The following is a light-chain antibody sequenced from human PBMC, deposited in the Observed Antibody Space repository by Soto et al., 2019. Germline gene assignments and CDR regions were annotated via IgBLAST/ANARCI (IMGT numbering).Light chain of an antibody. CDR1: HSLVYMDGNTY. CDR3: MQGTHWPLT. J-gene: IGKJ5*01. CDR2: KVS. V-gene: IGKV2-30*01. Sequence: DVFITQSPLSLPVTLGQAASISCRSSHSLVYMDGNTYLNWLQQRPGQSPRRLIYKVSTRDSGVPDRFSGSGSGTDFTLKISRVEAEDVGIYYCMQGTHWPLTFGQGTRLEIK.